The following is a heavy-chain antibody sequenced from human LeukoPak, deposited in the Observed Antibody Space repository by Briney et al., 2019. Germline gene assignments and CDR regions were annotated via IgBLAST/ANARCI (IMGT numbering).Heavy chain of an antibody. J-gene: IGHJ4*02. V-gene: IGHV1-2*04. CDR3: ARGGYSGSYLVGPVGEGPDY. CDR1: GYTFTGYY. D-gene: IGHD1-26*01. CDR2: INPNSGGT. Sequence: ASVKVSCKASGYTFTGYYVHWVRQAPGQGLEWMGWINPNSGGTNYAQKFQGWVTMTRDTSISTAYMELSRLRSDDTAVYYCARGGYSGSYLVGPVGEGPDYWGQGTLVTVSS.